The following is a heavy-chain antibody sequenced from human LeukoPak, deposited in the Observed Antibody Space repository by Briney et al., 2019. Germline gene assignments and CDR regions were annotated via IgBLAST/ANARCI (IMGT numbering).Heavy chain of an antibody. V-gene: IGHV3-48*03. Sequence: PGGSLRLSCAASGFTFSSYEMNWVRQAPGKGLEWVSYISSSGSTTYYADSVKGRFTISRDNSKNTLYLQMNSLRAEDTAVYYCAKGMYYYGSGSLTSMDVWGKGTTVTVSS. CDR3: AKGMYYYGSGSLTSMDV. CDR2: ISSSGSTT. D-gene: IGHD3-10*01. CDR1: GFTFSSYE. J-gene: IGHJ6*03.